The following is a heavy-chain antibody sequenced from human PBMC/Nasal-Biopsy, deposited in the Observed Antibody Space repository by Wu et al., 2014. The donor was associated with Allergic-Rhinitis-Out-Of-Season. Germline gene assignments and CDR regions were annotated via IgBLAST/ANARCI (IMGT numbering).Heavy chain of an antibody. V-gene: IGHV3-74*01. CDR3: VADYHY. D-gene: IGHD4-11*01. CDR1: GFTFRSYA. CDR2: VSRDGSDT. Sequence: LRLSCAASGFTFRSYALSWVRQVKGKGLEWVSRVSRDGSDTSHAVPVKGRFTTSRDNAKEMVYLQMNSLQVEDTAVYYCVADYHYWGQGTPVTVSS. J-gene: IGHJ4*02.